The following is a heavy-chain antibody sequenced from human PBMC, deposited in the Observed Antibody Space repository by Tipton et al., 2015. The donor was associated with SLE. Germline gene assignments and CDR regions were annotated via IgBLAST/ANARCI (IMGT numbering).Heavy chain of an antibody. CDR3: AREFLNPVTTVHYYFDL. CDR2: IYTNENT. D-gene: IGHD4-11*01. V-gene: IGHV4-4*07. Sequence: TLSLTCTVSGDSINGYYWSWIRQPAGGGLEWIGRIYTNENTNYNPSPKSRVTMSVDTSKNHFSLKLISVTAADTAVYYCAREFLNPVTTVHYYFDLWGRGTLVTVSS. J-gene: IGHJ2*01. CDR1: GDSINGYY.